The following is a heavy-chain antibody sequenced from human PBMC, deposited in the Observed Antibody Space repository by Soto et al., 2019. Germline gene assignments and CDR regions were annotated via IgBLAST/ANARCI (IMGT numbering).Heavy chain of an antibody. CDR1: GGSISSSSYY. Sequence: QLQLQESGPGLVKPSETLSLTCTVSGGSISSSSYYWGWIRQPPGKGLGWIGRIYYSGSTYSNPSLKTRVTISVDTSKNQFSLKLSSATAADTAVYYGAKYGMDVWGQGTTVTVSS. CDR3: AKYGMDV. CDR2: IYYSGST. J-gene: IGHJ6*02. V-gene: IGHV4-39*01.